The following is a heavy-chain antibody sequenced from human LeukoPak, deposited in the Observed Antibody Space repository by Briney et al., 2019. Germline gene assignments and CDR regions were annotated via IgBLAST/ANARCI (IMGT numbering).Heavy chain of an antibody. V-gene: IGHV3-9*01. Sequence: GGSLRLSCAASGFTFDDYAMHWVRQAPGKGLEWVSGISWNSGSIGYADSVKGRFTISRDNAKNSLYLQMNSLRAEDTALYYCAKEAYCGGDRYLGVGWFDPWGQGTLVTVSS. CDR3: AKEAYCGGDRYLGVGWFDP. CDR2: ISWNSGSI. D-gene: IGHD2-21*02. CDR1: GFTFDDYA. J-gene: IGHJ5*02.